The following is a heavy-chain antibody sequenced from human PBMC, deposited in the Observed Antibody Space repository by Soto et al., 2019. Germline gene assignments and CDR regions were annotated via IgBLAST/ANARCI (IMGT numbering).Heavy chain of an antibody. CDR2: ISSSGSGI. Sequence: AGGSLRLSCAASGFTFSDYYMTWIRQAPGKGLEWVSYISSSGSGIYHADSVKGRFTISRDNAKNSLYLQMSSLRADDTAIYFCATEYSDDFDIWGQGTMVTVSS. CDR1: GFTFSDYY. D-gene: IGHD2-15*01. CDR3: ATEYSDDFDI. V-gene: IGHV3-11*01. J-gene: IGHJ3*02.